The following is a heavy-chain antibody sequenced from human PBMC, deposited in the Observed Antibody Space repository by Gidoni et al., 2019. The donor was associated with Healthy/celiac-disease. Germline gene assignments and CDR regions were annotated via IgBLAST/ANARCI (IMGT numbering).Heavy chain of an antibody. Sequence: QVQLQESGPGLVTPSETLSLTCNVSGGSISSYYWSWIRQPPGKGLEWIGYIYYSGSTNYNPSLQSRVTISVDTSKNQFSLKLSSVTAADTAVYYCARVVTIVGDCYFDLWGRGTLVTVSS. J-gene: IGHJ2*01. CDR2: IYYSGST. D-gene: IGHD3-3*01. V-gene: IGHV4-59*01. CDR1: GGSISSYY. CDR3: ARVVTIVGDCYFDL.